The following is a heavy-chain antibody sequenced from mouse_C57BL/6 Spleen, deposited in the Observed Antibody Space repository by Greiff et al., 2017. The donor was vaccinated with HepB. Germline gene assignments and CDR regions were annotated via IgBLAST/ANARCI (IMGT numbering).Heavy chain of an antibody. CDR3: ARYGNYGLLYFDV. J-gene: IGHJ1*03. CDR1: GYTFTSYW. V-gene: IGHV1-53*01. D-gene: IGHD2-1*01. CDR2: INPSNGGT. Sequence: QVQLQQPGTELVKPGASVKLSCKASGYTFTSYWMHWVKQRPGQGLEWIGNINPSNGGTTYNEKFKSKATLTVDKSSSTAYMQLSSLTSEDSAVYYCARYGNYGLLYFDVWGTGTTVTVSS.